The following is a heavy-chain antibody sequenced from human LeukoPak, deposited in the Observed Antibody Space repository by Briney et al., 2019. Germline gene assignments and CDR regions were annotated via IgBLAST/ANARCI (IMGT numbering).Heavy chain of an antibody. CDR1: GFTFSSYS. V-gene: IGHV3-21*01. CDR2: ISSSSSYI. CDR3: ASWVVVVPAAINPYYFDY. J-gene: IGHJ4*02. D-gene: IGHD2-2*02. Sequence: GGSLRLSCAASGFTFSSYSMNWVRQAPGKGLEWVSSISSSSSYIYYADSVKGRFTISRDNAKNSLYLQMNSLRAEDTAVYDCASWVVVVPAAINPYYFDYWGQGTLVTVSS.